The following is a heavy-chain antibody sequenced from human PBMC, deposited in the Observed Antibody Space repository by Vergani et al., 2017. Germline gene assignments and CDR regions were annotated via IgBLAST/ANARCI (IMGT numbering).Heavy chain of an antibody. Sequence: LEEARGGSVKPGGSLRLSCAASGFKFSDHYMSWNRQAPGKGLEWVSHISPGASTVSYTDSVTGRFTVSRDNDNNSLTLDMTTLRVEDTAVYYCAKNPGISTTRHYYAMDVWGQGTTVTVSS. J-gene: IGHJ6*02. CDR1: GFKFSDHY. V-gene: IGHV3-11*04. CDR3: AKNPGISTTRHYYAMDV. CDR2: ISPGASTV. D-gene: IGHD1-1*01.